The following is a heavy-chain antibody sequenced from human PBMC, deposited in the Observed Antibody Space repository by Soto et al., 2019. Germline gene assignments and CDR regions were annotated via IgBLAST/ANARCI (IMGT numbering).Heavy chain of an antibody. D-gene: IGHD6-19*01. CDR3: ASLYAAVAQNAFDI. V-gene: IGHV3-30-3*01. Sequence: PGGSLRLSCAASGFTFSSYAMHGVRQAPGKGLEWVAVISYDGSNKYYADSVKGRFTISRDNSKNTLYLQMNSLRAEDTAVYYCASLYAAVAQNAFDIWGQGTMVTVSS. J-gene: IGHJ3*02. CDR1: GFTFSSYA. CDR2: ISYDGSNK.